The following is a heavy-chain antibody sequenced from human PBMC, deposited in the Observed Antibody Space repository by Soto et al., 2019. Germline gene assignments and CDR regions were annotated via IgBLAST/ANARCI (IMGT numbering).Heavy chain of an antibody. D-gene: IGHD1-1*01. CDR2: IYATGTT. V-gene: IGHV4-4*07. J-gene: IGHJ5*02. CDR1: RASIRVVY. Sequence: PSETLSRTGTVARASIRVVYWSYSRKSAGKGLEWIGRIYATGTTDYSPSLKSRVMMSVDTSKKQFSLKLRSVTAADTAVYYCGRDGTKTLRDWFDPWGQGISVTVSS. CDR3: GRDGTKTLRDWFDP.